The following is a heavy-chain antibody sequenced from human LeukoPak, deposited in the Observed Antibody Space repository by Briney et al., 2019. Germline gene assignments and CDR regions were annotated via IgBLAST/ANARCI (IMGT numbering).Heavy chain of an antibody. D-gene: IGHD5-18*01. CDR1: GGSISSYY. Sequence: PSETLSLTCTVSGGSISSYYRSWIRQPAGKGLEWIGHIYTSGSTNYNPSLKSRVTMSVDTSKNQFSLKLTSVTAADTAVYYCARDARYSYGSYYMDVWGKGTTVTVS. CDR2: IYTSGST. CDR3: ARDARYSYGSYYMDV. V-gene: IGHV4-4*07. J-gene: IGHJ6*03.